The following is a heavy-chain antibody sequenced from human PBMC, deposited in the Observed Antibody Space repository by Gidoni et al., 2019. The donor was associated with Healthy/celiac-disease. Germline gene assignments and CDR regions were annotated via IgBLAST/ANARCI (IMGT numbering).Heavy chain of an antibody. V-gene: IGHV5-51*01. CDR2: IYPGDSDT. CDR1: GYSFTSYW. J-gene: IGHJ3*02. Sequence: EVQLVQSGAEVKKPGESLKISCKGSGYSFTSYWIGWVRQMPGKGLEWMGIIYPGDSDTRYSPSFQGQVTISADKSISTAYLQWSSLKASDTAMYYCERGGPLGYCSGGSCPPRSNAFDIWGQGTMVTVSS. CDR3: ERGGPLGYCSGGSCPPRSNAFDI. D-gene: IGHD2-15*01.